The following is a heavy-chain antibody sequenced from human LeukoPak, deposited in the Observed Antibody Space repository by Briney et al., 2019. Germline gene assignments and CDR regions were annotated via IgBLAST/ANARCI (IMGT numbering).Heavy chain of an antibody. CDR2: ISGSGDIT. Sequence: SGGSLRLSCAASGFTFSSYGMSWVRQAPGKGLEWVSVISGSGDITYYADSVKGRFTISRDNSKNTLYLEVISLTAEDTAVYYCAKDDAWLRFGEWSQGTLVTVSS. CDR3: AKDDAWLRFGE. V-gene: IGHV3-23*01. D-gene: IGHD3-10*01. J-gene: IGHJ4*02. CDR1: GFTFSSYG.